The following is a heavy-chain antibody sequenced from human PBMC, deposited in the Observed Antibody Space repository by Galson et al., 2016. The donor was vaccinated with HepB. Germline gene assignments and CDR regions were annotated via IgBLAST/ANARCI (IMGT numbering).Heavy chain of an antibody. CDR1: GFTFSSYA. CDR2: ISGSGGET. Sequence: SLRLSCAASGFTFSSYAMTWVRQAPGKGLDWVSTISGSGGETHYADSGKGRFTFSRDNSKNTMYVQMTSLRAEDTAVYYCASGTTVTTSNSFWYFDLWGRGTLVTVSS. J-gene: IGHJ2*01. V-gene: IGHV3-23*01. CDR3: ASGTTVTTSNSFWYFDL. D-gene: IGHD4-17*01.